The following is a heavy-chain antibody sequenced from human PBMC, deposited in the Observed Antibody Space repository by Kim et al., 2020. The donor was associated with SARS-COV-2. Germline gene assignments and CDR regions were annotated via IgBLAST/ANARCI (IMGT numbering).Heavy chain of an antibody. D-gene: IGHD2-15*01. CDR1: GLSVSTTY. J-gene: IGHJ4*02. Sequence: GGSLRLSCAASGLSVSTTYMTWLRQAPGKRLEWVSVIYIDGTTYYADPVKGRFSISRDNSKNTVYLDMSSLRGDDTAVYHCARIVTRTTCWVPFDYWGQG. V-gene: IGHV3-66*01. CDR2: IYIDGTT. CDR3: ARIVTRTTCWVPFDY.